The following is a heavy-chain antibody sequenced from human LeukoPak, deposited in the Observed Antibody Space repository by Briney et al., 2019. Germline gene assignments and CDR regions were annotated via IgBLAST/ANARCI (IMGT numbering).Heavy chain of an antibody. V-gene: IGHV1-18*01. Sequence: ASVKVSCKASGYTFTSYDINWVRQAPGQGLEWLGWISAYNGDTNSAQKLQGRVTMTTDTSTSTAYMELRSLRSDDTAVYYCARVLGSAYYYYMDVWGKGTTVTVSS. CDR2: ISAYNGDT. CDR3: ARVLGSAYYYYMDV. D-gene: IGHD6-25*01. J-gene: IGHJ6*03. CDR1: GYTFTSYD.